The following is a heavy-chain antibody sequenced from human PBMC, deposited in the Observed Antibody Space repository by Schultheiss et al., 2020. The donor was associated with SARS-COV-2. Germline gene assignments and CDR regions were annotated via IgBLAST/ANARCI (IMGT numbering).Heavy chain of an antibody. Sequence: SVKVSCKASGGTFSSYAISWVRQAPGQGLEWMGGIIPIFGTANYAQKFQGRVTITADESTSTAYMELSSLRSEDTAVYYCAREDHNSYYMDVWGKGTTVTVSS. V-gene: IGHV1-69*13. CDR2: IIPIFGTA. J-gene: IGHJ6*03. CDR1: GGTFSSYA. D-gene: IGHD1-20*01. CDR3: AREDHNSYYMDV.